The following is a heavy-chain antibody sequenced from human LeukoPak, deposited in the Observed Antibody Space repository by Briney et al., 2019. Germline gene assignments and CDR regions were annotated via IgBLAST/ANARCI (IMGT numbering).Heavy chain of an antibody. D-gene: IGHD6-13*01. CDR2: IYTSGST. Sequence: SETLSLTCTVSGGSISSGSYYWSWIRQPAGKGREWIGRIYTSGSTNYNPSLKSRVAISVDTSKNPFSLKLSSVTAADTAVYYCARDKLRGRAAAANWFDPWGRGTLVTVSS. V-gene: IGHV4-61*02. CDR1: GGSISSGSYY. J-gene: IGHJ5*02. CDR3: ARDKLRGRAAAANWFDP.